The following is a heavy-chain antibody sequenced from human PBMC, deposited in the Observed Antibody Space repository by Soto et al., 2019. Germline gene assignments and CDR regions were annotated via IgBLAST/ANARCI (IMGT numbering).Heavy chain of an antibody. D-gene: IGHD6-13*01. CDR2: ISAYNGNT. V-gene: IGHV1-18*01. CDR1: GYTFTSYG. Sequence: ASVKVSCKASGYTFTSYGISWVRQAPGQGLEWMGWISAYNGNTNYAQKIQGRVTMTTDTSTSTAYMELRSLRSDDTAVYYCARALPAGPTVLMDYWGQGTQVTVSS. CDR3: ARALPAGPTVLMDY. J-gene: IGHJ4*02.